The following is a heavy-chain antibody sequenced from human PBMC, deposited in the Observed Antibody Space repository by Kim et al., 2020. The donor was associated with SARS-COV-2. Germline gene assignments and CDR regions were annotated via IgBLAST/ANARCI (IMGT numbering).Heavy chain of an antibody. CDR1: GFTFSSYA. CDR2: ISSNGGST. Sequence: GGSLRLSCSASGFTFSSYAMHWVRQAPGKGLEYVSAISSNGGSTYYADSVKGRFTISRDNSKNTLYLQMSSLRAEDTAVYYCVKAGYSYGPQFDYWGQGTLVTVSS. V-gene: IGHV3-64D*09. J-gene: IGHJ4*02. CDR3: VKAGYSYGPQFDY. D-gene: IGHD5-18*01.